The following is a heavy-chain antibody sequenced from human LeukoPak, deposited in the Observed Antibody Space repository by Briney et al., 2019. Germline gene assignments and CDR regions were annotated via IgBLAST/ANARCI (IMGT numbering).Heavy chain of an antibody. CDR3: TTVYCSSTSCYRGY. Sequence: GGSLRLSCAASGFTFSSYWMTWVRQAPGKGLEWVANIGEDGSEKYYVDSVKGRFTISRDNAKNSLYLQVNSLRAEDTAVYYCTTVYCSSTSCYRGYWGQGTLVTVSS. J-gene: IGHJ4*02. D-gene: IGHD2-2*01. CDR2: IGEDGSEK. V-gene: IGHV3-7*01. CDR1: GFTFSSYW.